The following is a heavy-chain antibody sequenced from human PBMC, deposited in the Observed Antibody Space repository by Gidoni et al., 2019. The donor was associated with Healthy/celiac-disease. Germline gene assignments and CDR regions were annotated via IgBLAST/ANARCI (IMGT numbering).Heavy chain of an antibody. CDR1: GHTFTSYP. D-gene: IGHD2-15*01. CDR3: AREGEGYCSGGSCYSGWFDP. CDR2: INTNTGNP. V-gene: IGHV7-4-1*02. J-gene: IGHJ5*02. Sequence: QVQLVQSGSELKKPGASVKVYCKASGHTFTSYPMNWVRQAPGQGLEWMGWINTNTGNPTYAQGFTGRFVFSLDTSVSTAYLQISSLKAEDTAVYYCAREGEGYCSGGSCYSGWFDPWGQGTLVTVSS.